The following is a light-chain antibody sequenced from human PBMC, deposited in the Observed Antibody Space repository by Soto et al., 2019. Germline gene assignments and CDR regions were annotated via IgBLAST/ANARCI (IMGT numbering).Light chain of an antibody. CDR2: DTS. CDR3: QQSSNWLT. CDR1: QSVSSSS. Sequence: EIVLTQSPGTLSLSPGERATLSCRASQSVSSSSLAWYQQKLGQAPRLLIYDTSNRATGIPARFSGSGSGTDFTLTISSLEPEDFAVYYCQQSSNWLTFGQGTRLEIK. J-gene: IGKJ5*01. V-gene: IGKV3D-20*02.